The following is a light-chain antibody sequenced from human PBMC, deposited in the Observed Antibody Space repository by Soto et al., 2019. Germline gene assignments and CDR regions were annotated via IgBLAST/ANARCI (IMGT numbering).Light chain of an antibody. CDR3: AAWDDSMNGPV. V-gene: IGLV1-44*01. J-gene: IGLJ1*01. Sequence: SVLTQPPSASGTRGQRVTISCSGSSSNIGSNTVNWYQQLPGTAPKLLIYSNNQRPSGVPDRFSGSKSGTSASLAISGLQSEDEADYYCAAWDDSMNGPVFGTGTKVTVL. CDR2: SNN. CDR1: SSNIGSNT.